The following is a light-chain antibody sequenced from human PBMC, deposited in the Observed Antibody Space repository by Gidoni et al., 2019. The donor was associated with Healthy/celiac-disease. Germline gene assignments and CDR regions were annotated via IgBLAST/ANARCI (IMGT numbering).Light chain of an antibody. CDR3: SSYTSSSTYV. CDR2: EVS. Sequence: QSALTQPASVSWSPGQSITNSCTGTSSDVGGYNYVSWYQQHPGKAPKLMIYEVSNRPSGVSNRFSGSKSGNTASLTISGLQAEDEADYYCSSYTSSSTYVFGTGTKVTVL. V-gene: IGLV2-14*01. J-gene: IGLJ1*01. CDR1: SSDVGGYNY.